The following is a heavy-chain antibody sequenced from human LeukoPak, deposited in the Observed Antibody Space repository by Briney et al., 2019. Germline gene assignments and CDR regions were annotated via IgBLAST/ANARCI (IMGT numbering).Heavy chain of an antibody. CDR1: GFTFSSYS. V-gene: IGHV3-21*01. CDR3: ARTTVRGVIMTGIDY. D-gene: IGHD3-10*01. Sequence: GGSLRLSCAASGFTFSSYSMDWVRQAPGKGLEWVSSISSSSSYIYYADSVKGRFTISRDNAKKSLYLQMNSLRAEDTAVYYCARTTVRGVIMTGIDYWGQGTLVTVSS. CDR2: ISSSSSYI. J-gene: IGHJ4*02.